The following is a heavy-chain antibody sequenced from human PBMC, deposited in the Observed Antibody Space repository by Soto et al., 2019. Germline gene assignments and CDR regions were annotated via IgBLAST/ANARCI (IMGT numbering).Heavy chain of an antibody. CDR2: IYYSGTT. J-gene: IGHJ4*02. D-gene: IGHD2-15*01. V-gene: IGHV4-59*01. CDR1: GGSSIGYY. CDR3: ARGRGYCSAASCRGYFDH. Sequence: ALETLSLTCTVSGGSSIGYYWSWIRQPPGKGLEWIGNIYYSGTTNYNASLKSRVTISLDTSKNQFSLKLTSVTAADTAIYSCARGRGYCSAASCRGYFDHWGRGTLVTVSS.